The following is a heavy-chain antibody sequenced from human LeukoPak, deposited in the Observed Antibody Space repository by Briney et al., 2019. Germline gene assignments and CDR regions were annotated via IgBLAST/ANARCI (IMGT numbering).Heavy chain of an antibody. CDR2: IYWDDDK. D-gene: IGHD1-26*01. CDR1: GFSLNTSGVG. CDR3: AHRRRLISASFFFDY. Sequence: ESGPTLVKPTQTLTLTCTFSGFSLNTSGVGVGWIRQPPGKALEWLALIYWDDDKRYNPSLKSRLSITKDTPKNQVVLTMSNMDPVDTATYYCAHRRRLISASFFFDYWGQGTLVTVSS. V-gene: IGHV2-5*02. J-gene: IGHJ4*02.